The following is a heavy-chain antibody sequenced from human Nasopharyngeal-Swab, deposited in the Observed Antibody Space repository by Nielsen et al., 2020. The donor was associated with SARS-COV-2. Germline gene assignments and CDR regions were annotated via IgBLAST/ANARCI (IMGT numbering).Heavy chain of an antibody. CDR3: TTDGRWPFDS. J-gene: IGHJ4*02. Sequence: GRSLRLSCAASGCTFRKAWMSWVRQAPGKGLEWVDRRKSKTDGGTTDYAAPVKGRFTMSRDDSKNTVYLQMNSLKTEDTAVYYCTTDGRWPFDSWGQGTLVTVSS. D-gene: IGHD4-23*01. CDR1: GCTFRKAW. CDR2: RKSKTDGGTT. V-gene: IGHV3-15*01.